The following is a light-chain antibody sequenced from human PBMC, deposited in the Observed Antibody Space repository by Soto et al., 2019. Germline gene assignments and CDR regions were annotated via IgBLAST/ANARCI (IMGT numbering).Light chain of an antibody. V-gene: IGKV1-5*03. J-gene: IGKJ1*01. CDR1: QSISVW. CDR2: KAS. Sequence: DIRMNQPPSTLSVSVGDRVTITCRASQSISVWLAWYQQKAGKAPNLLIYKASRLESGVPSRFSGSGSETEFTLTISGLQPGDSATYYCQQYNSYSPPFGQGTKVAIK. CDR3: QQYNSYSPP.